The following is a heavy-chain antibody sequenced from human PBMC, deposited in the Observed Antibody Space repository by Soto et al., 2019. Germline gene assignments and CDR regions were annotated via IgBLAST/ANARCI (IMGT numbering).Heavy chain of an antibody. CDR1: GFTFSTSW. J-gene: IGHJ3*02. V-gene: IGHV3-7*01. CDR2: IRKDGSVI. CDR3: ARDLSPADGDLFYAAFYI. D-gene: IGHD2-2*01. Sequence: EVQLVESGGDLVQPGGSLRLSCAASGFTFSTSWMTWVRQAPGTGLEWVANIRKDGSVIHYGDSVKGRITISRDNAKNSQYLEMTNLRVDDTAVYLCARDLSPADGDLFYAAFYIWGQGTVVTVSS.